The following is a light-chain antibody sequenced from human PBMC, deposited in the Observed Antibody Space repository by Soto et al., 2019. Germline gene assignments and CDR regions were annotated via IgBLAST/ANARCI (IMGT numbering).Light chain of an antibody. Sequence: QTVVTQSPSASASLGASVKLTCTLSSGHSSYAIAWQQQQPEKGPRYLMKLNSDGSHSKGDGIPDRFSGSSSGAERYLTISSLQSEDDADYYCQTWGTGIQVFGTGTKLTVL. J-gene: IGLJ1*01. CDR1: SGHSSYA. CDR2: LNSDGSH. CDR3: QTWGTGIQV. V-gene: IGLV4-69*01.